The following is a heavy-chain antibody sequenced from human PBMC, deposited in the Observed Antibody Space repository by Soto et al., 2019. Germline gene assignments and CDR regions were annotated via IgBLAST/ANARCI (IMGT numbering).Heavy chain of an antibody. Sequence: GASVKVSCKASGYTFTSYGISWVRQAPGQGLEWMGWISAYNGNTNYAQKLQGRVTITTDESTSTAYMELSSLRSEDTAVYYCASGYGSGSPDYYYYYGMDVWGQGTTVTVSS. V-gene: IGHV1-18*01. D-gene: IGHD3-10*01. J-gene: IGHJ6*02. CDR3: ASGYGSGSPDYYYYYGMDV. CDR2: ISAYNGNT. CDR1: GYTFTSYG.